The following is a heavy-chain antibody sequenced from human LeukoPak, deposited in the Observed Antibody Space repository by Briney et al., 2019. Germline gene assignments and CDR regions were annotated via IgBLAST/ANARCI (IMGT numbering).Heavy chain of an antibody. V-gene: IGHV1-18*01. CDR3: ARGYSRFGESTDAFDI. J-gene: IGHJ3*02. D-gene: IGHD3-10*01. CDR2: ISSYNGNT. Sequence: ASVTVSCKASGYTFITYGISWVRQAPGEGVEWMGWISSYNGNTNYAQNFHGRVTMTTDTSTSTAYMELRSLRSDDTAVYYCARGYSRFGESTDAFDIWGQGTMVTVSS. CDR1: GYTFITYG.